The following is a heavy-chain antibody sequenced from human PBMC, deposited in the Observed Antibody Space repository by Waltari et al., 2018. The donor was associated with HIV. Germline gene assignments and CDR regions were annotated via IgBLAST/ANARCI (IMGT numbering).Heavy chain of an antibody. CDR1: GFTVSSNY. V-gene: IGHV3-53*02. CDR3: ARNTYGSGSDLDYYGMDV. CDR2: IYCVGRT. Sequence: EVQLVETGGGLIQPGGSLRLSCAASGFTVSSNYMSWVRQAPGKGLEWVSGIYCVGRTYYADSVKGRFTISRDNSKNTLYLQMNSLRAEDTAVYYCARNTYGSGSDLDYYGMDVWGQGTTVTVSS. D-gene: IGHD3-10*01. J-gene: IGHJ6*02.